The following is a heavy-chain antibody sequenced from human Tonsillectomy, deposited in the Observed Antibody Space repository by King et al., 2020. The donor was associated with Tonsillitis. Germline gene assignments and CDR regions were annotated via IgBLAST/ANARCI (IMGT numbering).Heavy chain of an antibody. J-gene: IGHJ3*02. V-gene: IGHV3-21*01. D-gene: IGHD3-10*01. CDR1: GFTFNTYS. CDR2: ISSSITYI. Sequence: VQLVESGGGLVKPGGSLRLSCAASGFTFNTYSMNWVRQAPGKGLEWVSSISSSITYIYYADSVKGRFTISRDNAKNSLYLQMNSLRAEDTAVYYCASSPGFYYSSGSYFSDAFDIWGQGTLVTVSS. CDR3: ASSPGFYYSSGSYFSDAFDI.